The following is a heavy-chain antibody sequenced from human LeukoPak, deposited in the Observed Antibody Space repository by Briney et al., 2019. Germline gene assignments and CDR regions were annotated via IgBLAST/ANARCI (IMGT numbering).Heavy chain of an antibody. Sequence: GGSLRLSCAASGFTFRGSAMHWVRQASGKGLEWVGRIRSKANSYATAYAASVKGRFTISRDDSKNTAYLQMNSLKTEDTAVYYCTIIRLGDYWGQGTLVTVSS. CDR1: GFTFRGSA. CDR3: TIIRLGDY. CDR2: IRSKANSYAT. V-gene: IGHV3-73*01. D-gene: IGHD3-16*01. J-gene: IGHJ4*02.